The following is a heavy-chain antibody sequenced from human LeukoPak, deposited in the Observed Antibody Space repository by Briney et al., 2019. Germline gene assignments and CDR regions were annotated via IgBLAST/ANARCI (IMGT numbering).Heavy chain of an antibody. V-gene: IGHV4-59*08. CDR3: ARLASYYYYFDY. Sequence: SETLSLTCTVSGGSISSYYWSWIRQPPGKGLEWIGYIYYSGSTNYNPSLKSRATISVDTSKNQFSLKLSSVTAADTAVYYCARLASYYYYFDYWGQGTLVTVSS. CDR2: IYYSGST. D-gene: IGHD3-10*01. CDR1: GGSISSYY. J-gene: IGHJ4*02.